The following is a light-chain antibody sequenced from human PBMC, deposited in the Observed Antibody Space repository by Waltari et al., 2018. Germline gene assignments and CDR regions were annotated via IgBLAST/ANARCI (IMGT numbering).Light chain of an antibody. CDR2: GAS. J-gene: IGKJ1*01. CDR1: QGINSD. CDR3: QQSKIWPA. V-gene: IGKV3-15*01. Sequence: LSCRASQGINSDLSWYQHKPGQAPRLLIYGASTRAAGVPARFSGSGSGTEFTLTISSLQSEDFGVYYCQQSKIWPAFGQGTKVEIK.